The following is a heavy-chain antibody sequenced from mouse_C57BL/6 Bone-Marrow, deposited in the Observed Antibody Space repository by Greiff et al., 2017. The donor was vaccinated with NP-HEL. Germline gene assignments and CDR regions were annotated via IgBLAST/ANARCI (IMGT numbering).Heavy chain of an antibody. V-gene: IGHV1-50*01. CDR2: IDPSDSYP. J-gene: IGHJ4*01. CDR3: ARYGSSYYYAMDY. CDR1: GYTFTSYW. D-gene: IGHD1-1*01. Sequence: QVQLQQPGAELVKPGASVKLSCKASGYTFTSYWMQWVKQRPGQGLEWIGEIDPSDSYPNYNQKFKGKATLTVDTSSSTAYMQLSSLTSEDSAVYYCARYGSSYYYAMDYWGQGTSVTVSS.